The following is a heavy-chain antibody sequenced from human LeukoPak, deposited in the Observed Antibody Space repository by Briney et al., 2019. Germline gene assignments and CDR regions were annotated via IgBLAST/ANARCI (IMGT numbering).Heavy chain of an antibody. J-gene: IGHJ4*02. CDR1: GFTFSSYG. CDR3: ARIVVGAADYFDY. V-gene: IGHV3-48*01. Sequence: GGSLRLSCAASGFTFSSYGMNWVRQAPGKGLEWVSYISSSSSTIYYADSVKGRFTISRDNAKNSLYLQMNSLRAEDTAVYYCARIVVGAADYFDYWGQGTLVTVSS. D-gene: IGHD1-26*01. CDR2: ISSSSSTI.